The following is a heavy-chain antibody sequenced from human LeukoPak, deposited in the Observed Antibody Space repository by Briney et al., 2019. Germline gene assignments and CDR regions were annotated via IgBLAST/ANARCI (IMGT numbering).Heavy chain of an antibody. CDR1: GFTFTTYG. D-gene: IGHD3/OR15-3a*01. CDR3: ARGTGTGWRFDF. Sequence: GGSLRLSCAASGFTFTTYGFNWGRQAPGKGLEWVSSISFSGSYIYYADSVKGRFTISRDNAKNTVYLQMNSLRDDDTAVYYCARGTGTGWRFDFWGQGTLVTVSS. V-gene: IGHV3-21*01. CDR2: ISFSGSYI. J-gene: IGHJ4*02.